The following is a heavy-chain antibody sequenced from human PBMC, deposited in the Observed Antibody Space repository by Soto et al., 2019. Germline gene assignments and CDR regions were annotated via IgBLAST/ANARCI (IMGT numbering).Heavy chain of an antibody. Sequence: PGGSLRLSCVASGFSISSSDMHWVRQVMGKGLEWVSTLGTSGDTFYSGSVKGRFTISREDAKNSFHLQMNNLRAEDSAVYYCTRDRQIYRFYYYGMDVWGQGTAVTVSS. J-gene: IGHJ6*02. D-gene: IGHD3-3*01. V-gene: IGHV3-13*01. CDR1: GFSISSSD. CDR3: TRDRQIYRFYYYGMDV. CDR2: LGTSGDT.